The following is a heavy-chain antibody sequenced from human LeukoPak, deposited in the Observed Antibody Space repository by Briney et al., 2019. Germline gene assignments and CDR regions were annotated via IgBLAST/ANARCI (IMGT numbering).Heavy chain of an antibody. D-gene: IGHD1-14*01. V-gene: IGHV3-30*02. CDR3: TKYNFEVRGQDYQYFMDV. CDR2: IRYDGSNK. J-gene: IGHJ6*03. Sequence: SGGSLRLSCVASGFSFSSYDMQWVRQAPGKGLEWVAFIRYDGSNKYYADSVKGRFTISRDNPRNTLYLQMDSLRPEDTAVYYCTKYNFEVRGQDYQYFMDVWGKGTTVTVSS. CDR1: GFSFSSYD.